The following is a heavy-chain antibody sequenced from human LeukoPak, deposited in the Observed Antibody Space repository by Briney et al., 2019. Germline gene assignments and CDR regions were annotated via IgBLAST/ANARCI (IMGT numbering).Heavy chain of an antibody. J-gene: IGHJ5*02. CDR2: ISAYNGNT. V-gene: IGHV1-18*01. Sequence: GASVKVSCKASGYTFTSYGISWVRQAPGQGLEWMGWISAYNGNTNYAQKLQGRVTMTTDTSTSTAYMELRSLRSDDTAVYYCARVRYPGSGGYGRWFDPWGQGTLVTVSS. CDR3: ARVRYPGSGGYGRWFDP. CDR1: GYTFTSYG. D-gene: IGHD5-12*01.